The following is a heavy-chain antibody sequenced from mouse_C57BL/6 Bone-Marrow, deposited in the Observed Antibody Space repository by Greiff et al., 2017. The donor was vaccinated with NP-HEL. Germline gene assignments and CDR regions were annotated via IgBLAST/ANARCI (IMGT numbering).Heavy chain of an antibody. Sequence: VHVKQSGPELVKPGASVKISCKASGYSFTDYNMNWVKQSNGKSLEWIGVINPNYGTTSYNQKFKGKATLTVDQSSSTAYMQLNSLTSEDSAVYYCARGYSAYYYAMDYWGQGTSVTVSS. CDR3: ARGYSAYYYAMDY. CDR2: INPNYGTT. CDR1: GYSFTDYN. D-gene: IGHD2-12*01. V-gene: IGHV1-39*01. J-gene: IGHJ4*01.